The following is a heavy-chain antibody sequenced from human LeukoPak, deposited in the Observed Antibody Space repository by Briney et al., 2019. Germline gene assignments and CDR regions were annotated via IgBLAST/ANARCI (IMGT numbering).Heavy chain of an antibody. CDR3: ARDLTYYGDYVGHAFDI. J-gene: IGHJ3*02. Sequence: GGSLRLSCAASGFTFSSYSMNWVRQAPGKGLEWVSSISSSSSYIYYADSVKGRFTISRDNAKNSLYLQMNSLRAEDTAVYYCARDLTYYGDYVGHAFDIWGQGTMVTVSS. V-gene: IGHV3-21*01. CDR2: ISSSSSYI. CDR1: GFTFSSYS. D-gene: IGHD4-17*01.